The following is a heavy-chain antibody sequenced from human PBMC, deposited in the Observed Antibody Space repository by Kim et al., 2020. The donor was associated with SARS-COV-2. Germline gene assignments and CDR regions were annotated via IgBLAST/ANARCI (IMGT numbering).Heavy chain of an antibody. D-gene: IGHD2-15*01. V-gene: IGHV4-34*01. Sequence: SETLSLTCAVYGASLRDYYWSWIRQPPGRGLEWIGEITHGGTTYYSPSLKSRVTISVDTSKSQFSVNLNSVTAADTAVYYCARGLVVQRSSLIFDFWGQGILVTVSS. J-gene: IGHJ4*02. CDR2: ITHGGTT. CDR3: ARGLVVQRSSLIFDF. CDR1: GASLRDYY.